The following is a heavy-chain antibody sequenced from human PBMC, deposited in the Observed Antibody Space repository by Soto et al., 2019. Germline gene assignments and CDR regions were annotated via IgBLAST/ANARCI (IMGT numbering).Heavy chain of an antibody. Sequence: QVQLVESGGGVVEPGRSLRLSCAASGFTFSSYGMHWVRQAPGKGLGWVAVIWYDGSNKYYADSVKGRFTISRDNSKNTLYLQMNSLRAEDTVVYYCARDLVLAAAAAPGDYWGQGTLVTVSS. CDR2: IWYDGSNK. CDR3: ARDLVLAAAAAPGDY. CDR1: GFTFSSYG. J-gene: IGHJ4*02. V-gene: IGHV3-33*01. D-gene: IGHD6-13*01.